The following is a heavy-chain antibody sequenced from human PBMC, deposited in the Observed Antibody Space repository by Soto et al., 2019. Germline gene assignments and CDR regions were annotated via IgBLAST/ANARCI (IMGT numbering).Heavy chain of an antibody. CDR2: ISYDGSNK. CDR3: ARDPGGPDFAEWTYYFAS. Sequence: QVQLVESGGGVVQPGRSLRLSCAASGFTFSSYAMHWVRQAPGKGLEWVAVISYDGSNKYYADSVKGRFTISRDNSKNTLYLKMNGLRSEDTAVFYCARDPGGPDFAEWTYYFASGGQGPLVTVSS. V-gene: IGHV3-30-3*01. CDR1: GFTFSSYA. J-gene: IGHJ4*02. D-gene: IGHD3-3*01.